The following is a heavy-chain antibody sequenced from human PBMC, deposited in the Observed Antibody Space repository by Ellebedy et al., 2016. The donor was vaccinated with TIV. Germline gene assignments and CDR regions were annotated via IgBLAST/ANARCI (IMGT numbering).Heavy chain of an antibody. CDR1: GFTFSDAW. V-gene: IGHV3-48*02. CDR3: ARDTTVAALDA. Sequence: GESLKISXAASGFTFSDAWMNWVRQAPGKGLEWLSYITDTSGAIYYAGSVKGRFTVSRDNAKNSLYLQMSSLRDDDTAVYYCARDTTVAALDAWGQGTLVVVSS. J-gene: IGHJ5*02. D-gene: IGHD4-23*01. CDR2: ITDTSGAI.